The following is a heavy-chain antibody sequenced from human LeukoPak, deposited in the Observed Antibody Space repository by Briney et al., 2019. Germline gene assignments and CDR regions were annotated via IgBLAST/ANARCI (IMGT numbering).Heavy chain of an antibody. J-gene: IGHJ6*03. CDR2: INHSGST. D-gene: IGHD3-10*01. V-gene: IGHV4-34*01. CDR1: GGSFSGYY. Sequence: PSETLSLTCAVYGGSFSGYYWSSIRQPPGKGLEWIGEINHSGSTNYNPSLKSRVTISVDTSKNQFSLKLSSVTAADTAVYYCARMGSGSYHLYYYYYYYMDVWGKGTTVTISS. CDR3: ARMGSGSYHLYYYYYYYMDV.